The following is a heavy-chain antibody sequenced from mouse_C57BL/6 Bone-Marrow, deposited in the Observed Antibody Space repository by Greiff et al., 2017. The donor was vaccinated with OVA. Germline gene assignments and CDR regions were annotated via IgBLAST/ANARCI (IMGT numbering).Heavy chain of an antibody. D-gene: IGHD2-3*01. CDR3: TGPNDGYHPYYYAMDY. CDR2: IRLKSDNYAT. J-gene: IGHJ4*01. V-gene: IGHV6-3*01. CDR1: GFTFSNYW. Sequence: KVEESGGGLVQPGGSMKLSCVASGFTFSNYWMNWVRQSPEKGLEWVAQIRLKSDNYATHYAESVKGRFTISRDDSKSSVYLQMNNLRAEDTGIYYCTGPNDGYHPYYYAMDYWGQGTSVTVSS.